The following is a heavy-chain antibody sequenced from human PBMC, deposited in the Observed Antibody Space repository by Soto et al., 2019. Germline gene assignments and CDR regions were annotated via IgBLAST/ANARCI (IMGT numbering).Heavy chain of an antibody. D-gene: IGHD3-10*01. Sequence: SETLSLTCTFSGGSISSYYWSLIRQPPGKGLEWIGYIYYSGSTNYNPSLKSRVTISVDTSKNQFSLKLSSVTAADTAVYYCARDARPYYYGSGSTTYYYYYMDVWGKGTTVTVSS. CDR1: GGSISSYY. CDR3: ARDARPYYYGSGSTTYYYYYMDV. V-gene: IGHV4-59*01. J-gene: IGHJ6*03. CDR2: IYYSGST.